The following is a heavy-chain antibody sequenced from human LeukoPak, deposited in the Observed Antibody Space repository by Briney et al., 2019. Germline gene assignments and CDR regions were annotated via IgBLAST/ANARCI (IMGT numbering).Heavy chain of an antibody. CDR3: AREIPIIAAARNNWFDP. J-gene: IGHJ5*02. CDR1: GYTFTNYY. V-gene: IGHV1-46*01. CDR2: INPSGGST. D-gene: IGHD6-6*01. Sequence: ASVKVSCKASGYTFTNYYMHWVRQAPGQGLEWMGIINPSGGSTRYAQKFQGRVTMTRDTSTSTVYMELSSLRSKDTAVYYCAREIPIIAAARNNWFDPWGQGTLVTVSS.